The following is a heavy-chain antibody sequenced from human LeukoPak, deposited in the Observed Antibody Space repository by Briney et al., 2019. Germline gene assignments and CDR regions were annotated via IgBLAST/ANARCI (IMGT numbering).Heavy chain of an antibody. Sequence: WASVKVSCKASGYTFTSYGISWVRQAPGQGLEWMGWISAYNGNTNYAQKLQGRVTMTTDTSTSTAYMELRSLRSADTAVYYCARDPNPHYYDSSGYSYYFDYWGQGTLVTVSS. J-gene: IGHJ4*02. CDR3: ARDPNPHYYDSSGYSYYFDY. D-gene: IGHD3-22*01. CDR1: GYTFTSYG. V-gene: IGHV1-18*01. CDR2: ISAYNGNT.